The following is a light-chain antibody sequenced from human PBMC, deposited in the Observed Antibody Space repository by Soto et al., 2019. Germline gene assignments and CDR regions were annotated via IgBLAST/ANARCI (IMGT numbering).Light chain of an antibody. CDR3: QQYNSYL. Sequence: IRMTQSPSSFSASTGDRVTITCRASQGISSWLAWYQQKPGKAPKLLIYDASNLESGVPSRFSGSGSGTEFTLTISSLQPDDSATYYCQQYNSYLFGQGTRLEI. CDR2: DAS. CDR1: QGISSW. J-gene: IGKJ5*01. V-gene: IGKV1-5*01.